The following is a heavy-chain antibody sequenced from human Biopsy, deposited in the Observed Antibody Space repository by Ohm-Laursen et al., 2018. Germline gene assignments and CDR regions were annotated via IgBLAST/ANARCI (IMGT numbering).Heavy chain of an antibody. CDR1: GYSFTSYY. CDR3: ARNTGWYGDLYYFDY. J-gene: IGHJ4*02. V-gene: IGHV1-46*01. CDR2: INPSGSTT. D-gene: IGHD6-19*01. Sequence: VASVKVSCKASGYSFTSYYMHWVRPAPGQGLEWMGMINPSGSTTSYPQIFQGRVTMTRDTSKSTVYMELSSLRSADTAVYFCARNTGWYGDLYYFDYWGQGTLVTVSS.